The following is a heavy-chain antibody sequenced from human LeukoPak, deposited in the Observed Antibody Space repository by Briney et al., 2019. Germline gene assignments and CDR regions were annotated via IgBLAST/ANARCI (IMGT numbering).Heavy chain of an antibody. V-gene: IGHV3-48*03. CDR1: GFSFSDYE. J-gene: IGHJ4*02. D-gene: IGHD1-26*01. Sequence: PGGSLRLSCVVSGFSFSDYEMAWVRQAPGMGLEWISYIGNSGDIRRYADAVKGRFAISRDNAKNSVSLQMNSLRADDTGLYFCAGGPQYSGSYGDWGQGTLVTVSS. CDR2: IGNSGDIR. CDR3: AGGPQYSGSYGD.